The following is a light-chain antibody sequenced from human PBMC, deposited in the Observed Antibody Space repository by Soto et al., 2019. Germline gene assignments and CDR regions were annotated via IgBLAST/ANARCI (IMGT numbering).Light chain of an antibody. CDR3: QQLNIFPPLFT. CDR2: GAS. Sequence: VLTQSPATLSVSPGESATLSCRASQSVSSHLAWYQQKPGQAPRLLIYGASTRATGSPARFSGSGSGTEFTLTISSLQSEDFATYFCQQLNIFPPLFTFGPGTKVDIK. V-gene: IGKV3-15*01. CDR1: QSVSSH. J-gene: IGKJ3*01.